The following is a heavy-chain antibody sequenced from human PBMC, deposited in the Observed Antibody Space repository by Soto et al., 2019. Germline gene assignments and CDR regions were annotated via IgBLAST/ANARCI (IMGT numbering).Heavy chain of an antibody. D-gene: IGHD1-20*01. Sequence: GGSLKLSCAASGFTFNIYAMTWVRQAPGKGLEWVSTTGATGRTTYYADSVKGRFTVSRDNSKNTLDLQMSNLRAEDTAVYYCATVHNTSRSFDYWGQGTLVTVSS. CDR2: TGATGRTT. CDR3: ATVHNTSRSFDY. CDR1: GFTFNIYA. J-gene: IGHJ4*02. V-gene: IGHV3-23*01.